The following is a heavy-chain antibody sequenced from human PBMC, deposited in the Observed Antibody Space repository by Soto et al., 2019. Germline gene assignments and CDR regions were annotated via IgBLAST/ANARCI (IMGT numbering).Heavy chain of an antibody. CDR1: GFTFSTYW. V-gene: IGHV3-7*01. CDR3: ARGCGRPSCPYYLDS. Sequence: EVQLVESGGGLVQPGGSLRLYCAASGFTFSTYWMSWVRQAPGKGLEWVATIRQDGNEKHCVDSVKGRFTISRDNAKNSLSLQMDSLGAEDSAIYYCARGCGRPSCPYYLDSSGRGILVTVSS. D-gene: IGHD2-2*01. CDR2: IRQDGNEK. J-gene: IGHJ4*02.